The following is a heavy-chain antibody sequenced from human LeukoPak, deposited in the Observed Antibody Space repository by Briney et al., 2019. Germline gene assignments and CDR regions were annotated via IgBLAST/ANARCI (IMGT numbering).Heavy chain of an antibody. J-gene: IGHJ6*04. D-gene: IGHD3-10*02. CDR3: AELGITMIGGV. CDR2: ISGSGGST. Sequence: GGSLRLSCAASGFTFSSYAMSWVRQAPGKGLEWVSGISGSGGSTYYADSVQGRFTISRDNSKNTLYLQMSSLRAEDTAVYYCAELGITMIGGVWGKGTTVTISS. CDR1: GFTFSSYA. V-gene: IGHV3-23*01.